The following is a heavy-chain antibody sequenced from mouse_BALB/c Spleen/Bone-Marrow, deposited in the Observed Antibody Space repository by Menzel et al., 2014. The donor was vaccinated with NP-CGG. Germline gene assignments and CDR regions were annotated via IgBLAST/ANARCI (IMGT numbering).Heavy chain of an antibody. CDR3: TRGGNWEDFDY. Sequence: EVHLVESGGGLVQPGGSRKLSCAASGFTFSSFGMHWVRQAPEKGLEWVAYISSGSSPIFYADTVKGRFTISRDNPKNTLFLQMTSLRSENTAMYCCTRGGNWEDFDYWGQGTTLTVSS. D-gene: IGHD4-1*01. CDR2: ISSGSSPI. V-gene: IGHV5-17*02. CDR1: GFTFSSFG. J-gene: IGHJ2*01.